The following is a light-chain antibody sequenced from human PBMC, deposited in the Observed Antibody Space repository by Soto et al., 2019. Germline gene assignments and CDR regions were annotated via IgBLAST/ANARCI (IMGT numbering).Light chain of an antibody. J-gene: IGKJ5*01. CDR1: HSVSSSY. Sequence: EIVLTQSPGTLSLSPGERATLSCRASHSVSSSYLAWYQQKPGQAPRLLIYDASSRATGFPDRFSGSGSGTDFTLTISRLEPEDFAVYYCQQYGSSPPITFGQGTRLEIK. CDR2: DAS. CDR3: QQYGSSPPIT. V-gene: IGKV3-20*01.